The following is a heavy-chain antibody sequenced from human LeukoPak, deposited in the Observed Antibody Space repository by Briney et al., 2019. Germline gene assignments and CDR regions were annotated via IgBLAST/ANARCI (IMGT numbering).Heavy chain of an antibody. V-gene: IGHV4-39*01. J-gene: IGHJ4*02. D-gene: IGHD5-12*01. CDR1: GDSIGSSNCY. CDR3: ARDVATIRRYDY. CDR2: IYFSGGT. Sequence: SETLSLTCTVSGDSIGSSNCYWGWIRQPPGKGLEWIGSIYFSGGTYYNASLKSRVTISVDTSKNQFSLKLSSVTAADTAVYYCARDVATIRRYDYWGQGTLVTVSS.